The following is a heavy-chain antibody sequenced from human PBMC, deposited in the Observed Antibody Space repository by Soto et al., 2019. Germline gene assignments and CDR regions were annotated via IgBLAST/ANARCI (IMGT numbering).Heavy chain of an antibody. V-gene: IGHV3-23*01. Sequence: PGVSLIVSCAASGCTFRSYAMSWVRQAPGKGLECVSTISGSGGTTYYADSVKGRFTISRDNSKNTLYLQMNSLRAEDTAVYYCAKVRSTTIFDVVSLFDYWGQGTLVNVAS. CDR2: ISGSGGTT. CDR1: GCTFRSYA. J-gene: IGHJ4*02. D-gene: IGHD3-3*01. CDR3: AKVRSTTIFDVVSLFDY.